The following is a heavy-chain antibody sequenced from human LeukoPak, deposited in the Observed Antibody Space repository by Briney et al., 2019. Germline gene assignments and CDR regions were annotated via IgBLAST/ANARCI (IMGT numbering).Heavy chain of an antibody. V-gene: IGHV3-66*01. CDR1: GFTVSSNY. D-gene: IGHD2-21*01. Sequence: PGGSLRLSCAAFGFTVSSNYMSWVRQAPGKGLEWVSVIYSGGSTYYADSVKGRFTISRDNSKNTLNLQMNSLRAEDAAVYYCARGYSSDNWGQGTLVTVSS. CDR2: IYSGGST. J-gene: IGHJ4*02. CDR3: ARGYSSDN.